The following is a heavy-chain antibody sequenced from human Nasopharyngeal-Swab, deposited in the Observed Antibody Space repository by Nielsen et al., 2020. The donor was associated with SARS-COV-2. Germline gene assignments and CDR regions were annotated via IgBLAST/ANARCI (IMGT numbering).Heavy chain of an antibody. V-gene: IGHV3-23*01. CDR1: GFTFSTYA. CDR2: ISGSDYST. J-gene: IGHJ6*02. CDR3: AKDRDSGDDSDDYYHYYGMDV. Sequence: GESLKTSCAASGFTFSTYAISWVRQAPGKGLEWVSVISGSDYSTHYADSVKGRFTISRDNSKNTVSLQMNSLRADDTAIYYCAKDRDSGDDSDDYYHYYGMDVWGQGTTVTVSS. D-gene: IGHD5-12*01.